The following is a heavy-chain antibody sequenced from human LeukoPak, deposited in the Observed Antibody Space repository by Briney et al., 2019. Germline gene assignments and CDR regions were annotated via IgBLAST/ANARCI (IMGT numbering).Heavy chain of an antibody. V-gene: IGHV4-30-4*08. CDR3: ARGQTYYYGSGSPPLH. D-gene: IGHD3-10*01. Sequence: SQTLSLTCTVSGGSISSGGYYWSWIRQHPGKGLEWIGYIYYSGSTYYNPSLKSRVTISVDTSKNQFSLKLSSVTAADTAVYYCARGQTYYYGSGSPPLHWGQGTLVTVSS. CDR2: IYYSGST. CDR1: GGSISSGGYY. J-gene: IGHJ4*02.